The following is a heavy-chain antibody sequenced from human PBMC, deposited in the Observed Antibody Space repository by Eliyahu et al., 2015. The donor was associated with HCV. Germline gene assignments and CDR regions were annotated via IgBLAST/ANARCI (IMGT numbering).Heavy chain of an antibody. CDR3: ARSYHPGGCSSGGCYSNFDY. CDR1: GXSISSYX. J-gene: IGHJ4*02. CDR2: ISNSGST. V-gene: IGHV4-59*01. D-gene: IGHD2-15*01. Sequence: QVQLQESGPGLVKPSETLSLTCSVSGXSISSYXWPWIRQPPGKGLEWIGFISNSGSTSYNPSLKSRVTISVDTSKNQFSLNLNSVTAADTAVYYCARSYHPGGCSSGGCYSNFDYWGQGTLVTVSS.